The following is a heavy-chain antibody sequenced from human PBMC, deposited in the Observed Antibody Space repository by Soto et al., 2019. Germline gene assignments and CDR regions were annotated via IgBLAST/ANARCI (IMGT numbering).Heavy chain of an antibody. V-gene: IGHV1-3*01. CDR2: INASSGNA. Sequence: ASVKVSCKASGYTSTNYGMHWVRQAPGQRLEWMGGINASSGNANYAQKFQGRVTITADESTSTAYMELSSLRSEDTAVYYCASLAGPIAYCTNGVCPEGNWFDPWGQGTLVTVSS. J-gene: IGHJ5*02. CDR1: GYTSTNYG. CDR3: ASLAGPIAYCTNGVCPEGNWFDP. D-gene: IGHD2-8*01.